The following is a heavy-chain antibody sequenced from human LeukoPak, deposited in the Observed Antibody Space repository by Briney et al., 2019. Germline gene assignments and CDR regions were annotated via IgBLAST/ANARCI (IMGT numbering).Heavy chain of an antibody. CDR3: ARGNILTGYCFDY. D-gene: IGHD3-9*01. CDR1: GGSISGYY. CDR2: IHYTGAT. Sequence: SETLSLTCAVYGGSISGYYWSWIRQPPGKGLEWVGAIHYTGATGYSPSLKSRVTISIDASKNQFSLKLNSVTAADTAVYYCARGNILTGYCFDYWGQGSLVTVSS. V-gene: IGHV4-34*01. J-gene: IGHJ4*02.